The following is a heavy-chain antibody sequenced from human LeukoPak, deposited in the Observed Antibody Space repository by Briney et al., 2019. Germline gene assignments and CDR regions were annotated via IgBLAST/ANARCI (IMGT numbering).Heavy chain of an antibody. Sequence: GGSLRLSCAASGFTVSSYSMNWVRQAPGKGLEWVSSISSRSNYTYSADSVKGRFSISRDNDKNSLYLQMNSLRAEDTAIYYCAKGYSSGWYYFDYWGQGTLVTVSS. CDR1: GFTVSSYS. D-gene: IGHD6-19*01. J-gene: IGHJ4*02. CDR2: ISSRSNYT. V-gene: IGHV3-21*01. CDR3: AKGYSSGWYYFDY.